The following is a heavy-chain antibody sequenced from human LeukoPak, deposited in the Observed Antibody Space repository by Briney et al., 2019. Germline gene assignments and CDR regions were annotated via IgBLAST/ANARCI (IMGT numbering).Heavy chain of an antibody. V-gene: IGHV1-46*01. D-gene: IGHD2-15*01. CDR2: INPSGTST. CDR3: ARTIDYGDY. Sequence: AASVKVSCKVSGYTLTELSMHWVRQAPGQGLEWMGIINPSGTSTSYAQKFQGRVTMTRDTSTSTVYMELSSLRSDDTAVYYCARTIDYGDYWGQGTLVTVSS. J-gene: IGHJ4*02. CDR1: GYTLTELS.